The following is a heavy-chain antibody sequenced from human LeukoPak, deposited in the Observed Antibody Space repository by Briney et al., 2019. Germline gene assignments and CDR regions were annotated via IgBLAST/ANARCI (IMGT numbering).Heavy chain of an antibody. V-gene: IGHV3-23*01. CDR1: GFTFSSYA. D-gene: IGHD3-22*01. CDR2: ISGSGGST. Sequence: GGSLRLSCAASGFTFSSYAMSWVRQAPGKGLEWVSAISGSGGSTYYADSVKGRFTISRDNSKNTLYLQMNSLRAEDTAVYYCAKLDYYDSSGYYYGTRVDVWGKGTTVTVSS. CDR3: AKLDYYDSSGYYYGTRVDV. J-gene: IGHJ6*04.